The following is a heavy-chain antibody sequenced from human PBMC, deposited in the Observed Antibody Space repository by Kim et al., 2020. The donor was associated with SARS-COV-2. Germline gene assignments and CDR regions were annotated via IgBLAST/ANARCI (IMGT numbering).Heavy chain of an antibody. CDR1: GGSISSSGYS. CDR3: ARGGITATTGYFDS. Sequence: SETLSLTCAVSGGSISSSGYSWTWIRQPPGKGLEWIGYIYYSGSAYYNPSLQSRVTISMDRSKNQFSLNLNSMTAADTAMYYCARGGITATTGYFDSWGQGTLVTVSS. V-gene: IGHV4-30-2*01. CDR2: IYYSGSA. J-gene: IGHJ4*02. D-gene: IGHD1-20*01.